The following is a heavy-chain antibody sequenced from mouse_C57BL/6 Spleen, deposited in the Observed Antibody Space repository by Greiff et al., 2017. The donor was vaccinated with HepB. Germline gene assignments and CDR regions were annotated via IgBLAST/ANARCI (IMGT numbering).Heavy chain of an antibody. CDR3: ARSTVVAPGFDY. Sequence: QVQLQQPGAELVKPGASVKLSCKASGYTFTSYWMHWVKQRPGQGLEWIGMIHPNSGSTNYNEKFKSKATLTVDKSSSTAYMQLSSLTSEDPAVYYCARSTVVAPGFDYWGQGTTLTVSS. CDR1: GYTFTSYW. D-gene: IGHD1-1*01. CDR2: IHPNSGST. J-gene: IGHJ2*01. V-gene: IGHV1-64*01.